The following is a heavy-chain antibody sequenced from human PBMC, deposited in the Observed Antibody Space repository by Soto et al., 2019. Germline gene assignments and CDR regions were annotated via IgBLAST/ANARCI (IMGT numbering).Heavy chain of an antibody. CDR1: GFTFSSYS. D-gene: IGHD3-10*01. CDR3: ARDQGGCHGSES. Sequence: GGSLRLSCAASGFTFSSYSMNWVRQAPGKGLEWVSSISSSSSYIYYADSVKGRFTISRDNAKNSMYLQMNSLRAEDTAVYYCARDQGGCHGSESWGQGTMLTVYS. V-gene: IGHV3-21*01. J-gene: IGHJ4*02. CDR2: ISSSSSYI.